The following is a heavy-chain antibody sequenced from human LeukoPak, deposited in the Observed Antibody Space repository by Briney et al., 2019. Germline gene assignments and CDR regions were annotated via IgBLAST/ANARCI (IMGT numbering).Heavy chain of an antibody. CDR3: ARTYCSSTSCPLEILGY. CDR2: IYPGDSDT. Sequence: GESLKISCKGSGYSFTSYWIGWVRQMPGKGLEGRGIIYPGDSDTRYSPSFQGQVTISADKSISTAYLQWSSLKASDTAMYYCARTYCSSTSCPLEILGYWGQGTLVTVSS. CDR1: GYSFTSYW. D-gene: IGHD2-2*01. V-gene: IGHV5-51*01. J-gene: IGHJ4*02.